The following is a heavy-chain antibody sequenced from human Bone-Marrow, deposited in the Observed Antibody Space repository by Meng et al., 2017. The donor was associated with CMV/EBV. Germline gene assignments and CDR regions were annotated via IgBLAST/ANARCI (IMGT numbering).Heavy chain of an antibody. D-gene: IGHD6-13*01. CDR3: ARERYSST. CDR1: GFTVSSNY. J-gene: IGHJ5*02. CDR2: IYSGGST. V-gene: IGHV3-66*02. Sequence: GESLKISCAASGFTVSSNYMSWVRQAPGKGLEWFSVIYSGGSTYYADSVKGRFTISRDNSKNTLYLQMNSLRAEDTAVYYCARERYSSTWGQGNLVTVSS.